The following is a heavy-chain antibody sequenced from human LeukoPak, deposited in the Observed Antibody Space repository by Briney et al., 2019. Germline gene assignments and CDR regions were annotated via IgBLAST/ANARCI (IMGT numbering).Heavy chain of an antibody. Sequence: SETLSLTCTVSGGSISSYYWSWIRQPPGKGLEWIGEINHSGSTNYNPSLKSRVTISVDTSKNQFSLKLSSVTAADTAVYYCARGVDCGGDCYPQGFDPWGQGTLVTVSS. CDR3: ARGVDCGGDCYPQGFDP. CDR1: GGSISSYY. D-gene: IGHD2-21*02. CDR2: INHSGST. J-gene: IGHJ5*02. V-gene: IGHV4-34*01.